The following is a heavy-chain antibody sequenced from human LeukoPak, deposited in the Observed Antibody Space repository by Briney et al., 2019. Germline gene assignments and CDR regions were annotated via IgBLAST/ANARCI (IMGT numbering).Heavy chain of an antibody. Sequence: GGSLRLSCSASGFTFSSYAMHWVRQAPGKGLEYVSAISSNRGSTYYADSVKGRFTISRDNSKNTLYLQMSSLRAEDTAVYYCVKSHLPYYYDSRADIAFDIWGQGTMVTVSS. CDR1: GFTFSSYA. CDR3: VKSHLPYYYDSRADIAFDI. D-gene: IGHD3-22*01. CDR2: ISSNRGST. J-gene: IGHJ3*02. V-gene: IGHV3-64D*06.